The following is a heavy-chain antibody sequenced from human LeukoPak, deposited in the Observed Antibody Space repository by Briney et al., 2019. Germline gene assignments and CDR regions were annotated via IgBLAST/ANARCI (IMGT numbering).Heavy chain of an antibody. CDR3: ARRPISTGIDY. J-gene: IGHJ4*02. Sequence: ASETLSHTCAVSGFSISSGYYWDWIRPPPGKGLEWIGNIYHSGSTYYNPSLKSRVTISVDTSKNQLSLKLTSVTAADTAVYYCARRPISTGIDYWGQGTLVTVSS. CDR1: GFSISSGYY. D-gene: IGHD1-1*01. V-gene: IGHV4-38-2*01. CDR2: IYHSGST.